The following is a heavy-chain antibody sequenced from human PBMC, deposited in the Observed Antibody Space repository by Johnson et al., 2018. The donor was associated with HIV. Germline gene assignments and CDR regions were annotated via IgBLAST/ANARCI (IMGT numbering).Heavy chain of an antibody. V-gene: IGHV3-30*02. J-gene: IGHJ3*01. CDR3: AKDRASVWYSGSYLVD. Sequence: VQLVESGGGVVQPGGSLRLSCAASGFTFSSYGMHWVRQAPGKGLEWVAFIRYDGSNKYYADSVTGRFTISRDTSKNTLYMQMNSLRADDTAVYYCAKDRASVWYSGSYLVDWGQGTMVTVSS. CDR1: GFTFSSYG. D-gene: IGHD1-26*01. CDR2: IRYDGSNK.